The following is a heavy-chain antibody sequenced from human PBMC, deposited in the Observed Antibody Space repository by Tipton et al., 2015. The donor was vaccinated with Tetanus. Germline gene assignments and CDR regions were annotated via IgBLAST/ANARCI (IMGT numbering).Heavy chain of an antibody. CDR3: ARGGGTVGSIPLYSWLDP. CDR1: GGSISDYY. CDR2: IYISGKT. D-gene: IGHD1-26*01. V-gene: IGHV4-4*07. J-gene: IGHJ5*02. Sequence: TLSLTCTVSGGSISDYYWSWIRQPAGKGLEWIGRIYISGKTYYNPSLKSRITMSVDASKNQFSLKLSSVTAADTAVYYCARGGGTVGSIPLYSWLDPWGQGTLFTVSS.